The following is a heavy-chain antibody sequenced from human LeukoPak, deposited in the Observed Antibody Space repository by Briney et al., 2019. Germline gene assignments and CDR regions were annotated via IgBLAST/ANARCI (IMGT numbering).Heavy chain of an antibody. CDR1: GGTFSSYA. CDR3: ARYFVETAEYYFDY. V-gene: IGHV1-69*06. J-gene: IGHJ4*02. Sequence: ASVKVSCKASGGTFSSYAISWVRQAPGQGLEWMGGIIPIFGKANYAKKFQGRVTITADISTRTSYMELSSLRSEDTAVYYCARYFVETAEYYFDYWGQGTLVTVSS. CDR2: IIPIFGKA. D-gene: IGHD5-18*01.